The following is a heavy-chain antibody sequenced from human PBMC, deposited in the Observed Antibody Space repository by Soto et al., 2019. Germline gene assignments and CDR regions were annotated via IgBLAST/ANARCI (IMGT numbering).Heavy chain of an antibody. CDR2: IDPSDSYI. D-gene: IGHD2-15*01. V-gene: IGHV5-10-1*01. J-gene: IGHJ6*02. CDR3: ARRDCSSSSCYLQYYYGMDV. Sequence: PGESLKISCEGFGFSLNTYWIAWVRQKPGKGLEWMGNIDPSDSYIKYSPSFQGHVTISADKSISTAYLQWSSLEASDTAVYFCARRDCSSSSCYLQYYYGMDVWGQGTTVTVSS. CDR1: GFSLNTYW.